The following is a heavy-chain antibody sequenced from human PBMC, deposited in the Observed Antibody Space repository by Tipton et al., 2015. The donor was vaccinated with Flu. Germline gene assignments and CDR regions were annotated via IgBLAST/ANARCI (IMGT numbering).Heavy chain of an antibody. CDR3: ARRGYYYYGMDV. J-gene: IGHJ6*02. CDR2: IYHSGST. Sequence: LRLSCTVSGYSISSGYYWGWIRQPPGKGLEWIGSIYHSGSTYYNPSLKSRVTISVDTSKNQFSLKLSSVTAADTAVYYCARRGYYYYGMDVWGQGTTVTVSS. V-gene: IGHV4-38-2*02. CDR1: GYSISSGYY. D-gene: IGHD3-10*01.